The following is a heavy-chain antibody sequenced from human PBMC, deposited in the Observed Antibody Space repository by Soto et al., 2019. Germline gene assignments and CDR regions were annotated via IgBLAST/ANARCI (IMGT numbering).Heavy chain of an antibody. CDR1: GFTFTSSA. V-gene: IGHV1-58*01. Sequence: SVKVSCKASGFTFTSSAVQWVRQARGQRLEWIGWIVVGSGNTNYAQKFQERVTITRDMSTSTAYMELSSLRSEDTAVYYCAWEAYYDFWSGQPGGMDVWGQGTTVTVS. CDR2: IVVGSGNT. D-gene: IGHD3-3*01. J-gene: IGHJ6*02. CDR3: AWEAYYDFWSGQPGGMDV.